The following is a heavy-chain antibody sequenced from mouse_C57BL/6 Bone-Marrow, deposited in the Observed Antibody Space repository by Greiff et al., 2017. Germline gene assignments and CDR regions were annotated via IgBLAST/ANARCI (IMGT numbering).Heavy chain of an antibody. CDR2: ILPGSGST. CDR3: AGITTIVAPYYYAMDY. Sequence: VQLQQSGAELMKPGASVKLSCKATGYTFTGYWIEWVKQRPGHGLEWIGEILPGSGSTNYNEKFKGKATLTADTSSNTAYMQLSSLTTEDSAIYYCAGITTIVAPYYYAMDYWGQGTSVTVSS. D-gene: IGHD1-1*01. J-gene: IGHJ4*01. V-gene: IGHV1-9*01. CDR1: GYTFTGYW.